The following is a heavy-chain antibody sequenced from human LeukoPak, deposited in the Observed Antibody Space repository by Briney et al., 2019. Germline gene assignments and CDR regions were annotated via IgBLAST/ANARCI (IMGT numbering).Heavy chain of an antibody. D-gene: IGHD2-2*01. V-gene: IGHV4-38-2*02. CDR2: IYHSGST. CDR3: ARGGYCSSTSCYYYYYMDV. CDR1: GYSINSAYY. Sequence: PSETLSLXCTVSGYSINSAYYWGWIRQPPGKGLQWIGSIYHSGSTHYNPSLKSRVTISVDTSKNKFSLKLSSVTAADTAVYYCARGGYCSSTSCYYYYYMDVWGKGTTVTVSS. J-gene: IGHJ6*03.